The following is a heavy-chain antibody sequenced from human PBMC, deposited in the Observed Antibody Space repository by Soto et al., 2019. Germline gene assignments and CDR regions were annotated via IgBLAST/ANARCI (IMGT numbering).Heavy chain of an antibody. D-gene: IGHD3-3*01. CDR2: IYYSGST. Sequence: SETLSLTSTVAGGSIRSYDWSWIRQPPGKGLEWIGYIYYSGSTNYNPSLKSRVTISVDTSKNQFSLKLSSVTAADTAVYYCARLRFLEWLFDYWGQGTLVTVSS. V-gene: IGHV4-59*08. CDR3: ARLRFLEWLFDY. CDR1: GGSIRSYD. J-gene: IGHJ4*02.